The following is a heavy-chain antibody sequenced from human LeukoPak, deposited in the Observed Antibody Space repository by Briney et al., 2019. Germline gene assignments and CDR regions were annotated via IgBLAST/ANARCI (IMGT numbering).Heavy chain of an antibody. D-gene: IGHD5-24*01. V-gene: IGHV1-69*13. J-gene: IGHJ5*02. CDR2: TIPIFGTA. Sequence: SVKVSCKASGGTFSSYAISWVRQAPGQGLEWMGGTIPIFGTANYAQKFQGRVTITADESTSTAYMELSSLRSEDTAVYYCARGGDGSTLGRNWFDPWGQGTLVTVSS. CDR1: GGTFSSYA. CDR3: ARGGDGSTLGRNWFDP.